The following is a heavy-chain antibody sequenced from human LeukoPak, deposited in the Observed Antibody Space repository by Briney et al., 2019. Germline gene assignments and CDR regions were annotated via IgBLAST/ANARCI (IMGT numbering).Heavy chain of an antibody. Sequence: GASVKVSCKASGGTFSSYAISWVRQAPGQGLEWMGRIIPIFGTANYAQKFQGRVTITTDESTSTAYMELSSLRSEDTAVYYCASGSYYDFWSGYSCYYYYYMDVWGKGTTVTVSS. J-gene: IGHJ6*03. CDR1: GGTFSSYA. D-gene: IGHD3-3*01. CDR3: ASGSYYDFWSGYSCYYYYYMDV. V-gene: IGHV1-69*05. CDR2: IIPIFGTA.